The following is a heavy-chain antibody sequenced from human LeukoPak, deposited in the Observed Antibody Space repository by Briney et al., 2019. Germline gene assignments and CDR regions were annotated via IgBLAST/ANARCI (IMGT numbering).Heavy chain of an antibody. D-gene: IGHD6-19*01. CDR1: GGSISSSSYY. CDR2: IYYSGST. CDR3: ARRGSGWGKVHWFDP. V-gene: IGHV4-39*01. Sequence: SETLSLTCTVSGGSISSSSYYWGWIRQPPGKGLEWIGSIYYSGSTYYNPSLKSRVTISVDTSKNQFSLKLSSVTAADTAVYYCARRGSGWGKVHWFDPWGQGTLVTVSS. J-gene: IGHJ5*02.